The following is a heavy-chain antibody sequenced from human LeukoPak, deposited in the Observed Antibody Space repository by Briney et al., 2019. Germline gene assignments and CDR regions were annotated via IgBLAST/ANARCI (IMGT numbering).Heavy chain of an antibody. Sequence: GGSLRLSCAASGFTFSSYSMNWVRQAPGKGLEWVSSISSSSSYIYYADSVKGRFTISRDNAKNLLYLQMNSLRAEGTAVYHCARVGYSGYDYLCYWGQGTLVTVSS. CDR2: ISSSSSYI. D-gene: IGHD5-12*01. J-gene: IGHJ4*02. V-gene: IGHV3-21*01. CDR1: GFTFSSYS. CDR3: ARVGYSGYDYLCY.